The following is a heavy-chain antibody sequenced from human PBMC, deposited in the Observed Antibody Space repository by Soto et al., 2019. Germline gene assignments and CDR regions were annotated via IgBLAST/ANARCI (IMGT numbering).Heavy chain of an antibody. CDR3: ARDCSGGSCYTGSGLFDY. J-gene: IGHJ4*02. CDR1: GCTFTSYG. D-gene: IGHD2-15*01. CDR2: ISAYNGNT. V-gene: IGHV1-18*04. Sequence: ASVKVSCKASGCTFTSYGISWVRQAPGQGLEWMGWISAYNGNTNYAQKLQGRVTMTTDTSTSTAYMELRSLRSGDTAVYYCARDCSGGSCYTGSGLFDYWGQGTLVTVSS.